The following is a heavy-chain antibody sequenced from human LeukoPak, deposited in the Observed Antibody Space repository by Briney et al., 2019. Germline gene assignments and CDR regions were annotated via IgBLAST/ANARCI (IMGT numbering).Heavy chain of an antibody. V-gene: IGHV3-48*01. CDR1: GFTFSTYS. CDR3: ARDPLRFGIRFPDDY. Sequence: GGSLRLSCAASGFTFSTYSMNWVRQAPGKGLEWISHISHGSTRLFYADSVEGRFTVSRDDAKSSLYLQMNGLRVDDTAVYYCARDPLRFGIRFPDDYWGQGTLVTVSS. D-gene: IGHD3-3*01. CDR2: ISHGSTRL. J-gene: IGHJ4*02.